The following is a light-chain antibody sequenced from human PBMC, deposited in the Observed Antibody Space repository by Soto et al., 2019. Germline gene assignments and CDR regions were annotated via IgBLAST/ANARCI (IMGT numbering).Light chain of an antibody. Sequence: DIQMTQSPSSLSAFVEDRVTITCQASQDISNYLNWYQQKPGKAPQLLIYDASTLKTGVPPRFSGSGSGTDFTFTISSLQPEDIATYYCQQYDSPSITFGQGTRLEIK. CDR2: DAS. V-gene: IGKV1-33*01. J-gene: IGKJ5*01. CDR1: QDISNY. CDR3: QQYDSPSIT.